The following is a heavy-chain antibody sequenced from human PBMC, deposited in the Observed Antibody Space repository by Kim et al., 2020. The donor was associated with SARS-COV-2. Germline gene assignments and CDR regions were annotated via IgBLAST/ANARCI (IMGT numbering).Heavy chain of an antibody. CDR2: ISSSSSYI. D-gene: IGHD1-26*01. CDR1: GFTFSSYS. CDR3: ARDAGDSGSYYWYAFDI. V-gene: IGHV3-21*01. Sequence: GGSLRLSCAASGFTFSSYSMNWVRQAPGKGLEWVSSISSSSSYIYYADSVKGRFTISRDNAKNSLYLQMNSLRAEDTAVYYCARDAGDSGSYYWYAFDIWGQGQWSPSLQ. J-gene: IGHJ3*02.